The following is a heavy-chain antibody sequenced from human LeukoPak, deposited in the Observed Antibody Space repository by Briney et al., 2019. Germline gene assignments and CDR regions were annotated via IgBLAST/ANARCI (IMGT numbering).Heavy chain of an antibody. Sequence: GESLKISCKGSGYSFTTYWIGWVRQMPGKGLEWMGIIYPGDSDTRYSPSFQGQVTISADKSISTASLQWSSLKASDTAMYYCARPYCSGGSCYGVYYFDYWGQGTLVTVSS. D-gene: IGHD2-15*01. CDR1: GYSFTTYW. CDR2: IYPGDSDT. CDR3: ARPYCSGGSCYGVYYFDY. J-gene: IGHJ4*02. V-gene: IGHV5-51*01.